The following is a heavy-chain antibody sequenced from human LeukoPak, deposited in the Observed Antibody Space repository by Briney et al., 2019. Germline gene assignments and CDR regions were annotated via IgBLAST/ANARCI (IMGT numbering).Heavy chain of an antibody. Sequence: PGGSLRLSCAASGFTVSSNYMTWVRQAPGKGLVWVSVIYSGGSTYYADSVKGRFTISRDNSKNTLYLQMNSLRAEDTAVYYCARDEPSPDSTDLDYWGQGTLVTVSS. CDR1: GFTVSSNY. J-gene: IGHJ4*02. V-gene: IGHV3-66*01. CDR3: ARDEPSPDSTDLDY. D-gene: IGHD2/OR15-2a*01. CDR2: IYSGGST.